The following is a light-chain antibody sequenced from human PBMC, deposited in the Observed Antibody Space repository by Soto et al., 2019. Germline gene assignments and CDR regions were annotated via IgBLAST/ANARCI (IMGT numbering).Light chain of an antibody. CDR2: DAS. CDR3: QQYNSYWT. J-gene: IGKJ1*01. CDR1: QSISSW. V-gene: IGKV1-5*01. Sequence: DIQMTQSPSTLSGSVGDRVTITCRASQSISSWLAWYQQKPGKAPKLLIYDASSLESGVPSRFSGRGSGTEFTLTISGLQPDDFATYYCQQYNSYWTFGQGTRWIS.